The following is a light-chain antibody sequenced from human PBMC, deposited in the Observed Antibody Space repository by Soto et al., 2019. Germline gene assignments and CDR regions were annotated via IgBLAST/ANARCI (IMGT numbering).Light chain of an antibody. J-gene: IGLJ3*02. CDR1: SSDFGSFNY. V-gene: IGLV2-14*01. CDR2: EVS. CDR3: SSNTISGTLV. Sequence: QSALTQPASVSGSPGQSITISCTGTSSDFGSFNYVSWFRQYPGKAPKLMIFEVSNRPSGVSIRFSGSKSGNTASLTISGLQAEDEADYYCSSNTISGTLVFGGGTKVTVL.